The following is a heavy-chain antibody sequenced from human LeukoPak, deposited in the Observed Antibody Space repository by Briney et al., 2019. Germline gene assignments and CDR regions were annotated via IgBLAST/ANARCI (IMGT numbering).Heavy chain of an antibody. CDR2: INHSGST. CDR3: ARGRYSSSWYSRGLGY. V-gene: IGHV4-34*01. CDR1: GGSFSGYY. D-gene: IGHD6-13*01. Sequence: SGTLSLTCAVYGGSFSGYYWSWIRQPPGKGLEWIGEINHSGSTNYNPSLKSRVTISVDTSKNQFSLKLSSVTAADTAVYYCARGRYSSSWYSRGLGYWGQGTPVTVSS. J-gene: IGHJ4*02.